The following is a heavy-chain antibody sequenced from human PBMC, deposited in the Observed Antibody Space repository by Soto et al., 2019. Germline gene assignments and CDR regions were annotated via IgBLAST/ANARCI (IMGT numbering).Heavy chain of an antibody. CDR2: ISHSGST. D-gene: IGHD2-15*01. CDR3: ARGHLPGGNTFYYDY. CDR1: GGSFSGNY. J-gene: IGHJ4*02. V-gene: IGHV4-34*01. Sequence: QVQLQQWGAGLLKPSETLSLTCTVYGGSFSGNYWSWIRQPPGMGLEWIGEISHSGSTNYNPSLKSRVTISVDTSKNQSSLKLSSVTAADTAMYYCARGHLPGGNTFYYDYWGQGTLVTVSS.